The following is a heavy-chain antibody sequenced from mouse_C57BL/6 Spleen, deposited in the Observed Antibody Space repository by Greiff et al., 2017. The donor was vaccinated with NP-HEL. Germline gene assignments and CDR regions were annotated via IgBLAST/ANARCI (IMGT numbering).Heavy chain of an antibody. Sequence: QVQLQQPGAELVMPGASVKLSCKASGYTFTSYWMHWVKQRPGQGLEWIGEIDPSDSYTNYNQKFKGKSTLTVDKSSSTAYMQLSSLTSEDSAVYYCARGTWNFDDWGQGTTLTCSS. V-gene: IGHV1-69*01. J-gene: IGHJ2*01. CDR3: ARGTWNFDD. D-gene: IGHD3-3*01. CDR2: IDPSDSYT. CDR1: GYTFTSYW.